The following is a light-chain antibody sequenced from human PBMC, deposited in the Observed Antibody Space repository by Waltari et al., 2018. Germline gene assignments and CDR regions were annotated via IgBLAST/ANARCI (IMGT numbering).Light chain of an antibody. V-gene: IGKV3-11*01. CDR2: DAS. Sequence: EIVLTQSPATLSLSPGERATLSCRASQSIGTYLAWYQQKPGQAPRLLIYDASKRATGVLASFSGSGSGTDFTRTSSSLGPEDFGVYYCQQRSNSITFGQGARLEIK. CDR3: QQRSNSIT. CDR1: QSIGTY. J-gene: IGKJ5*01.